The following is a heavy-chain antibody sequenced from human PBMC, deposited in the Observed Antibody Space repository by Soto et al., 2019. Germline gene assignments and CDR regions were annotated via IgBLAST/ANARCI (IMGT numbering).Heavy chain of an antibody. CDR2: ISSSSNYM. CDR1: GFTFRSFS. Sequence: VGSLRISCAASGFTFRSFSMNWVRQAPGEGLEWVSSISSSSNYMYYADSLKGRFTISRDNAKDSLFLQMHSLRAEDTAVYYCARASSSGSYFDYWGQGTLVTVSS. V-gene: IGHV3-21*01. D-gene: IGHD6-6*01. CDR3: ARASSSGSYFDY. J-gene: IGHJ4*02.